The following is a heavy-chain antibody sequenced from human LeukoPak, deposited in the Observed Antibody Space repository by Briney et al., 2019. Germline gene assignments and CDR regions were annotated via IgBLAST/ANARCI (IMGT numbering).Heavy chain of an antibody. J-gene: IGHJ6*03. CDR1: GFTFNSYG. Sequence: GRSLRLSCAASGFTFNSYGMHWVRQAPGKGLEWVAIISYDESNKYYADSVKGRFTISRDNSKNTLFLQMTSLRAEDTAVYYCAKHPGDFTGIVNYYMDLWGKGTTVTISS. V-gene: IGHV3-30*18. D-gene: IGHD1-26*01. CDR3: AKHPGDFTGIVNYYMDL. CDR2: ISYDESNK.